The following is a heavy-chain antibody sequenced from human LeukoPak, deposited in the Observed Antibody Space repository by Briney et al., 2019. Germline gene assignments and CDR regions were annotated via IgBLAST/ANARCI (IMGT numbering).Heavy chain of an antibody. V-gene: IGHV5-51*01. J-gene: IGHJ4*02. Sequence: GESLKISCKGSGYRFTTYWIGWVRQMPGKGLEWMGIIDPADSDTRYSPSLQGQVTISVDKSISTAYLQWSSLQASDTGMYYCARRDSSRNFDYWGQGTLVTVSS. CDR1: GYRFTTYW. CDR2: IDPADSDT. D-gene: IGHD3/OR15-3a*01. CDR3: ARRDSSRNFDY.